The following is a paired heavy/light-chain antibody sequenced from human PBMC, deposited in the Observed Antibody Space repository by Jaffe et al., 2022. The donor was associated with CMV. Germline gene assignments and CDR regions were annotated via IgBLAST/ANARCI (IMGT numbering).Heavy chain of an antibody. Sequence: EVQLAESGGGLEQPGGSLRLSCAASGFTFDDYAMHWVRQPPGGGLEWVSGISWNSDPIGYADSVKGRFTISRDSAKNTLYLQMNNLTTEDTALYYCAKSPLGQLSLDHWGQGTRVTVSS. V-gene: IGHV3-9*01. D-gene: IGHD3-16*02. CDR2: ISWNSDPI. J-gene: IGHJ4*02. CDR1: GFTFDDYA. CDR3: AKSPLGQLSLDH.
Light chain of an antibody. CDR1: SSNFGTNY. Sequence: QSVLIQPPSASGTPGQRVTISCSGSSSNFGTNYVYWFQQFPGTAPKLLIYKNNQRPSGVPARFSASKSATSASLAISGLRSEDEADYYCAAWDDSLSGRYVFGTGTKVTVL. CDR3: AAWDDSLSGRYV. CDR2: KNN. V-gene: IGLV1-47*01. J-gene: IGLJ1*01.